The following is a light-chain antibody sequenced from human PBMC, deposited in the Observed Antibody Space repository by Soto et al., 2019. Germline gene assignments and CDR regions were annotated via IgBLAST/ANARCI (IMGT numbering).Light chain of an antibody. CDR2: GAS. J-gene: IGKJ1*01. CDR3: HQYYTGSLWT. CDR1: QSVSSN. V-gene: IGKV3-15*01. Sequence: EIVMTQSPATLSVSPGERATLSCRASQSVSSNLAWYQQKPGQAPRLLIYGASTRATGIPARFSGSGSGTAFTLTISSLQSEDFAVYYCHQYYTGSLWTFGQGTKVEIK.